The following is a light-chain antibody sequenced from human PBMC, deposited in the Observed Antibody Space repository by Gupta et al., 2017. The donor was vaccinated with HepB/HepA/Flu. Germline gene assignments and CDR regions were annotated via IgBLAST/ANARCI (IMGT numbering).Light chain of an antibody. V-gene: IGLV2-14*01. J-gene: IGLJ3*02. CDR1: SSDVDGYNF. CDR3: KSYKNNRTLTMV. CDR2: DVT. Sequence: QSALTQPASVSGSPGQSITISCSGTSSDVDGYNFVAWYQQHPGKAPKLLIYDVTNRPSGVSKRFSGSTSGNTASLTITGLQAEDEADYYCKSYKNNRTLTMVFGGGTKLTVL.